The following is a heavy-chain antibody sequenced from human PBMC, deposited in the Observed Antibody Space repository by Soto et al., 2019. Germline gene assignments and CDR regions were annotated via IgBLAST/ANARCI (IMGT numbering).Heavy chain of an antibody. CDR3: AREGAYDYGDSPFDY. Sequence: ASVKVSCKASGYTFTSYGISWVRQAPGQGLEWMGWISAYNGNTNYAQKLQGRVTMTTDTSTSTAYMELRSLRSDDTAVYYCAREGAYDYGDSPFDYWGQGTLVTVSS. CDR2: ISAYNGNT. J-gene: IGHJ4*02. V-gene: IGHV1-18*01. CDR1: GYTFTSYG. D-gene: IGHD4-17*01.